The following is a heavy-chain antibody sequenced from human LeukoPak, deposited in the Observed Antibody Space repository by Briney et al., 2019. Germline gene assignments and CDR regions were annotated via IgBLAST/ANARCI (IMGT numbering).Heavy chain of an antibody. Sequence: GGSLRLSCAASGFTFSSYWMSWVRQAPGKGLEWVANIKQDGSEKYYVDSVKGRFTISRDNAKNSPYLQMNSLRAEDTAVYYCARDWKNGGSYFDYWGQGTLVTVSS. J-gene: IGHJ4*02. CDR1: GFTFSSYW. CDR3: ARDWKNGGSYFDY. D-gene: IGHD4-23*01. CDR2: IKQDGSEK. V-gene: IGHV3-7*01.